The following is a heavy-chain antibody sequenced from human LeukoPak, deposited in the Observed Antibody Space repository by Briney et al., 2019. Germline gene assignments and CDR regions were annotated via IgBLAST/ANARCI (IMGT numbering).Heavy chain of an antibody. CDR2: ISYDGSNK. D-gene: IGHD2-15*01. CDR3: AKSNQRGGGSRAAFDI. CDR1: GFTFSSYG. V-gene: IGHV3-30*18. Sequence: GRSLRLSCAASGFTFSSYGMHWVRQAPGKGLEWVAVISYDGSNKYYADSVKGRFTISRDNSKNTLYLQMNSLRAEDTAVYYCAKSNQRGGGSRAAFDIWGQGTMVTVSS. J-gene: IGHJ3*02.